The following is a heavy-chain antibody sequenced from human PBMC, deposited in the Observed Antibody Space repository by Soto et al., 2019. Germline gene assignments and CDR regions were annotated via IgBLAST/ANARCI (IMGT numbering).Heavy chain of an antibody. V-gene: IGHV3-23*01. J-gene: IGHJ4*02. CDR2: ISGSGGST. CDR3: AKVPRVRIEVAGTIYFDY. D-gene: IGHD6-19*01. Sequence: PGGSLRLSFAASGFSFSSYAMSWVRQATGKWLEWVSAISGSGGSTYYADSVKGLFTISRDNSKNTLYLQINSLRDEDTAVYYCAKVPRVRIEVAGTIYFDYWGQGTLVTVSS. CDR1: GFSFSSYA.